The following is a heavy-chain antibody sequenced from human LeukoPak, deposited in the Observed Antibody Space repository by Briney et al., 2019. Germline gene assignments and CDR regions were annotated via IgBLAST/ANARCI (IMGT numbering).Heavy chain of an antibody. CDR3: VGNGYYALDY. CDR2: IYHSGGT. V-gene: IGHV4-4*02. Sequence: PSGTLSLTCAVSGDPINSIDWWSWVRQSPARGLEWIGEIYHSGGTNYNPSLKSRVTISVDKSKNHLSLKLTSVTAADTAVYFCVGNGYYALDYWGQGALVTVAS. J-gene: IGHJ4*02. CDR1: GDPINSIDW. D-gene: IGHD2/OR15-2a*01.